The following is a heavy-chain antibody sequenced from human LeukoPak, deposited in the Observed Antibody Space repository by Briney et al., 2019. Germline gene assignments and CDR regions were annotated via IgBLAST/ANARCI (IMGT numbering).Heavy chain of an antibody. CDR2: ISNSSSTI. CDR3: ARAGSEYAFDI. D-gene: IGHD3-10*01. CDR1: GFTFSSYS. Sequence: PGGSLRLSCAASGFTFSSYSMNWVRQAPGKGLEWVSYISNSSSTIYYADSVKGRFTISRDNAKNSLYLQMNSLRAEDTAVYYCARAGSEYAFDIWGQGTMVTVSS. V-gene: IGHV3-48*04. J-gene: IGHJ3*02.